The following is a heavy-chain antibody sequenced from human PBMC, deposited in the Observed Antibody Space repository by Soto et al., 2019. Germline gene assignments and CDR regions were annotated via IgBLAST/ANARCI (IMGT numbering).Heavy chain of an antibody. CDR1: GFTFSSYA. CDR3: ARDRDSSGYNWRNAFDI. V-gene: IGHV3-30-3*01. CDR2: ISYDGSNK. D-gene: IGHD3-22*01. J-gene: IGHJ3*02. Sequence: QVQLVESGGGVVQPGRSLRLSCAASGFTFSSYAMHWVRQAPGKGLEWVAVISYDGSNKYYADSVKGRFTISRDNSKNTLYLQMNSLRAEDTAVYYCARDRDSSGYNWRNAFDIWGQGTMVTVSS.